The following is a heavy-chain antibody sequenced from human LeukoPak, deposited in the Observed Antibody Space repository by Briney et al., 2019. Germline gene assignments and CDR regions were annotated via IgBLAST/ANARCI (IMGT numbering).Heavy chain of an antibody. D-gene: IGHD3-22*01. CDR3: ARVRGYDTSGYYLSYFDY. Sequence: ASVKVSCKASGYTFNSHGITWVRQAPGQGLEWMGWISAYNGNTNYAQKLQGRVTMTTDTSTSTAYMELRSLRSDDTAVCYCARVRGYDTSGYYLSYFDYWGQGTLVTVSS. CDR1: GYTFNSHG. CDR2: ISAYNGNT. V-gene: IGHV1-18*01. J-gene: IGHJ4*02.